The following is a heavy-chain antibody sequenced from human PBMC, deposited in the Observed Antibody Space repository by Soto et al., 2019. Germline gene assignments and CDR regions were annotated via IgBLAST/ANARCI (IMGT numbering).Heavy chain of an antibody. J-gene: IGHJ4*03. CDR2: INAGNGNT. CDR1: GYTFTSYA. V-gene: IGHV1-3*01. D-gene: IGHD3-16*01. Sequence: ASVKVSFTASGYTFTSYAMHWVRHAPGQRLEWMGWINAGNGNTKYSQKFQGRVTITRDTSASTAYMELSSLRSEDTAVYYCTRVIGGLYYFDYWGQGTTVTVSS. CDR3: TRVIGGLYYFDY.